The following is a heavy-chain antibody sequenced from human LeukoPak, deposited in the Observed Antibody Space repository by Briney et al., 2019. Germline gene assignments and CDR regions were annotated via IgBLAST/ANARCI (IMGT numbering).Heavy chain of an antibody. D-gene: IGHD2-2*01. Sequence: GGSLRLSCAASGFTFSSYTVSWVRQAPGKGLEWVSGITGSGGSTYYADSVKGRFTISRDNSKNTLYLQMNRLRAEDTAIYYCTKDALISYRGAWSHSDYWGQGTLVTVSS. CDR3: TKDALISYRGAWSHSDY. V-gene: IGHV3-23*01. CDR2: ITGSGGST. J-gene: IGHJ4*02. CDR1: GFTFSSYT.